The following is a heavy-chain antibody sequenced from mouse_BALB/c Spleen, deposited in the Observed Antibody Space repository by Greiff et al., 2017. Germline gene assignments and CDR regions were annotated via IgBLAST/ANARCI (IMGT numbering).Heavy chain of an antibody. Sequence: EVQLQQSGAELVKPGASVKLSCTASGFNIKDTYMHWVKQRPEQGLEWIGRIDPANGNTKYDPKFQGKATITADTSSNTAYLQLSSLTSEDTAVYYCASGLRRENFDYWGQGTTLTVSS. CDR2: IDPANGNT. D-gene: IGHD2-4*01. CDR1: GFNIKDTY. V-gene: IGHV14-3*02. CDR3: ASGLRRENFDY. J-gene: IGHJ2*01.